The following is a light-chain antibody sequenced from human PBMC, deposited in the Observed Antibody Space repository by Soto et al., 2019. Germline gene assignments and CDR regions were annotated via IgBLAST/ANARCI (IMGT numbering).Light chain of an antibody. Sequence: QSVLTQPPSVSGSPGQSVTISCTGTSTDFVSYNRVSWYQQPPGTAPKLIIYEASNRPSGVPGRFSGSKSGNTASLTISGLQAADEADYYCSSYTSSSYVVFGGGTKLTVL. J-gene: IGLJ2*01. CDR1: STDFVSYNR. CDR3: SSYTSSSYVV. CDR2: EAS. V-gene: IGLV2-18*02.